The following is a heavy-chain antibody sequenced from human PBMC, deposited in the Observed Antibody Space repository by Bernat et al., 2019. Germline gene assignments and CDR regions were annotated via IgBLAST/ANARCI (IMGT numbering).Heavy chain of an antibody. CDR3: ARAGLDGELDDAFDI. D-gene: IGHD3/OR15-3a*01. CDR2: SYHSGST. Sequence: QLQLQESGSGLVKPSQTLSLTSAVSGGSISSGGYSWSWSRQPPGKGLEGSGYSYHSGSTYYNPSLKSRVTISVDRSKNQFSLKLSSVTAADTAGDYCARAGLDGELDDAFDIWGQVTMVTVSS. CDR1: GGSISSGGYS. J-gene: IGHJ3*02. V-gene: IGHV4-30-2*01.